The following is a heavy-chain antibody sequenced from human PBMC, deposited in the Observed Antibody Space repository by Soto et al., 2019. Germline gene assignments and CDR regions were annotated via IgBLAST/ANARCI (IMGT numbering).Heavy chain of an antibody. CDR3: ASERVAEMATGGYFDN. CDR1: GGTFSDLA. V-gene: IGHV1-69*01. CDR2: IIPLFGTP. Sequence: QVPLVQSGAEVKKPGSSVKVSCKTSGGTFSDLAFSWVRQAPRHGLEWVGGIIPLFGTPNYAREFQGRVSISADESSNTVYMELRSLRSEDTAVYYCASERVAEMATGGYFDNWGQVTMVTVSS. J-gene: IGHJ4*02. D-gene: IGHD5-12*01.